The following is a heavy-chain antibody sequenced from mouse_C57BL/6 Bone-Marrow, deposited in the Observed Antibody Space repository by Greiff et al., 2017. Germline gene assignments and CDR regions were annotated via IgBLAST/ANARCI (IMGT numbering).Heavy chain of an antibody. CDR3: AKPLYSNYVGYYAMDY. D-gene: IGHD2-5*01. J-gene: IGHJ4*01. CDR2: IWRGGST. V-gene: IGHV2-5*01. Sequence: QVQLKQSGPGLVQPSQSLSITCTVSGFSLTSYGVHWVRQSPGKGLEWLGVIWRGGSTDYNAAFMSRLSITKDNSKSQVFFKMNSLQADDTAIYYCAKPLYSNYVGYYAMDYWGQGTSVTVSS. CDR1: GFSLTSYG.